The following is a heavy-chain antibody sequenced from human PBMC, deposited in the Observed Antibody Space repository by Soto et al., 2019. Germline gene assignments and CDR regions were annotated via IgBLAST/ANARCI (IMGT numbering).Heavy chain of an antibody. V-gene: IGHV3-30*18. CDR3: AKPIWNDVGTEY. Sequence: QVQLVESGGGVVQPGRSLRLSCAASGFTFSSYGMHWVRQAPGKGLEWVAVISYDGSNKYYADSVKGRFTISRDNSKNTLYLQVNSLRAEDTALYYCAKPIWNDVGTEYWGQGTLVTVSS. J-gene: IGHJ4*02. CDR2: ISYDGSNK. CDR1: GFTFSSYG. D-gene: IGHD1-1*01.